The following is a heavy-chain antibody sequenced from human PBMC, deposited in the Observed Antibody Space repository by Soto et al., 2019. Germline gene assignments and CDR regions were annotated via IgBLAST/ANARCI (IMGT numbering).Heavy chain of an antibody. CDR3: ARDREGATQDDAKQYYYYYMDV. Sequence: ASVKVSCKASGYTFTSYYMHWVRQAPGQGLEWMGIINPSGGSTSYAQKFQGRVTITADKSTSTAYMELSSLRSEDTAVYYCARDREGATQDDAKQYYYYYMDVWGKGTTVTVSS. CDR1: GYTFTSYY. CDR2: INPSGGST. D-gene: IGHD1-1*01. V-gene: IGHV1-46*01. J-gene: IGHJ6*03.